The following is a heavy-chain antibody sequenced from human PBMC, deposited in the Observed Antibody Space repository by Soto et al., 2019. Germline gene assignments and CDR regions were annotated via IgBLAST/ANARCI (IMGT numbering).Heavy chain of an antibody. CDR3: ARREIQGPIDY. D-gene: IGHD1-26*01. CDR2: IFYSGTT. Sequence: QVQLQESGPGLVKPSDTLSLTAAVSGYSFTSGNGGAWFRHPPGKGREWIGYIFYSGTTYYNPSLKSRVTMSVDTSKNQFSLKLTSVTAVDTAVYYCARREIQGPIDYWGQGTLVTVSS. V-gene: IGHV4-28*01. J-gene: IGHJ4*02. CDR1: GYSFTSGNG.